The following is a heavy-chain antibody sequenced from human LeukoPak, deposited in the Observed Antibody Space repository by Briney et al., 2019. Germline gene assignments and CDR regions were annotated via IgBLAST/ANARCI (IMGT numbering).Heavy chain of an antibody. V-gene: IGHV3-30*02. CDR3: ARDSRGGSNVEGQS. CDR1: GFRLSNYG. CDR2: IRYEGSKK. Sequence: GGSLRLSCPASGFRLSNYGMYWVRQAPGKGLEWVAFIRYEGSKKYNADSVKGRFTISRDSAKNTLYLQMNRLRVEGTAVYFCARDSRGGSNVEGQSWGQGILVSVST. D-gene: IGHD1-26*01. J-gene: IGHJ4*02.